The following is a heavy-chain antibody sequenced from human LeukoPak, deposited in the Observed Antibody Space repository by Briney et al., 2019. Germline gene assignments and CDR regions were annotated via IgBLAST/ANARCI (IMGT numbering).Heavy chain of an antibody. Sequence: SETLSLTCTVSGASLSPHHWAWIRQPAGKGLEWIGRPHTSGNTNYNPSLKSRVTISVDRSKNQFSLTMSSVTAADTGLYFCARDPFRSSFDPWGQGILVTVSS. V-gene: IGHV4-4*07. D-gene: IGHD6-13*01. J-gene: IGHJ5*02. CDR3: ARDPFRSSFDP. CDR1: GASLSPHH. CDR2: PHTSGNT.